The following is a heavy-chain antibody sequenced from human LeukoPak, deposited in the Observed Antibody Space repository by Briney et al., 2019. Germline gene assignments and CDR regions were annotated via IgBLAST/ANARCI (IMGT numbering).Heavy chain of an antibody. CDR3: ARRARMTPQTPRGRLPYYFDY. CDR1: GGSISSSSYY. V-gene: IGHV4-39*07. CDR2: IYYSGST. Sequence: SETLSLTCTVSGGSISSSSYYWGWIRQPPGKGLKWIGSIYYSGSTYYNPSLKSRVTISVDTSKNQISLKLSSVTAADTAVYYCARRARMTPQTPRGRLPYYFDYWGQGTLVTVSS. J-gene: IGHJ4*02.